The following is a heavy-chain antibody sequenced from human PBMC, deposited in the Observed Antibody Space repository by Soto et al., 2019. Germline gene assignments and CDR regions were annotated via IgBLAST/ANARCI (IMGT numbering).Heavy chain of an antibody. CDR2: ISGSGGST. CDR3: AKEPPYCTSISCYIDS. V-gene: IGHV3-23*01. Sequence: PGGSLRLSCAASGFTFSSYGMHWVRQAPGKGLEWVTGISGSGGSTYYADSVKGRFTISRDNSKNMVYLQMNSLRAEDTAVYYCAKEPPYCTSISCYIDSWGQGTLVTVSS. D-gene: IGHD2-2*02. CDR1: GFTFSSYG. J-gene: IGHJ5*01.